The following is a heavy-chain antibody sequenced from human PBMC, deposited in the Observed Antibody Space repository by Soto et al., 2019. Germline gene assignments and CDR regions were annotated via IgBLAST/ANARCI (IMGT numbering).Heavy chain of an antibody. Sequence: QVQLVQSGAEVKKPGASVKVSCTASGYTFTSYEINWVRQATGQGLEWMGWMNPNSGDTGYAQKFQDRVTMTRNTSISTAYMELGSLRSEDTAVYYCATGLFDYWGPGTLVTVSS. J-gene: IGHJ4*02. V-gene: IGHV1-8*01. CDR2: MNPNSGDT. CDR3: ATGLFDY. CDR1: GYTFTSYE. D-gene: IGHD7-27*01.